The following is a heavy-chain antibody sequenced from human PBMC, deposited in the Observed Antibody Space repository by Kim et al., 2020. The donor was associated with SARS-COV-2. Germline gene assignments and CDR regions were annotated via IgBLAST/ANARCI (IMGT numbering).Heavy chain of an antibody. CDR1: GFTFSNYG. J-gene: IGHJ4*01. CDR3: ARDPRVIEGYFDY. D-gene: IGHD2-21*01. Sequence: GGSLRLSCAASGFTFSNYGMHWVRQAPGKGLEWVALIWYDGSNEYYAESVKGRFTISRDNSKNTLYLQMDSLRAEDTAMYYCARDPRVIEGYFDYWGHG. V-gene: IGHV3-33*01. CDR2: IWYDGSNE.